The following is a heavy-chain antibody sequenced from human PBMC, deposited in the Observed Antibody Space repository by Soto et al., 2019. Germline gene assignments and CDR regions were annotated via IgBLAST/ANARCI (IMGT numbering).Heavy chain of an antibody. J-gene: IGHJ3*02. CDR3: ARELEQQWLTTEGGTAAFDI. V-gene: IGHV3-74*01. D-gene: IGHD6-19*01. CDR1: GFTFSSYW. Sequence: GGSLRLSCAASGFTFSSYWMHWVRQAPGKGLVWVSRINSDGSSTSYADSGKGRFTISRDNAKNTLYLQMNSLRAEDTAVYYCARELEQQWLTTEGGTAAFDIWGQGTMVTVSS. CDR2: INSDGSST.